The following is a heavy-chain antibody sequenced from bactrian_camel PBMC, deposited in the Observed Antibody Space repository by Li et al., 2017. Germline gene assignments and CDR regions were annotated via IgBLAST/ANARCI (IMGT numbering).Heavy chain of an antibody. D-gene: IGHD2*01. CDR1: GYTLPMN. CDR2: IAGDGRT. Sequence: HVQLVESGGGSVQAGESLRLSCVASGYTLPMNMGWFRRLPGQEREGVAAIAGDGRTDYADSVKGRFTISRDGAKNIIALQMHSLKPEDTATYYCAASTLPCGSGFFGQMIERGYWAQGTQVTVS. J-gene: IGHJ6*01. CDR3: AASTLPCGSGFFGQMIERGY. V-gene: IGHV3S53*01.